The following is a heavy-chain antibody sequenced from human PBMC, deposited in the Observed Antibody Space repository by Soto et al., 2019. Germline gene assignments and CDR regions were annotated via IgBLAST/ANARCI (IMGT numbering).Heavy chain of an antibody. J-gene: IGHJ2*01. V-gene: IGHV4-59*08. CDR2: IYYSGST. D-gene: IGHD3-3*01. Sequence: WIRQPPGKEHHYIGYIYYSGSTNYNPSLKSRVTISDDTSTNQFSLTLTSVTAADTAVYYCARGLFLQAEDGIRDL. CDR3: ARGLFLQAEDGIRDL.